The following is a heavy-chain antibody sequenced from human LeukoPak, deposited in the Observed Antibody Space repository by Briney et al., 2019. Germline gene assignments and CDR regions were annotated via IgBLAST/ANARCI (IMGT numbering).Heavy chain of an antibody. J-gene: IGHJ4*02. D-gene: IGHD2-15*01. CDR3: AKVSGGYDFDY. Sequence: GGSLRLACAASGFTFSTYEMNWVRQAPGKGLEWVSYISSSGSIENYADSVKGRFTISRDNSKNSLYLQMNSLRAEDTAVYYCAKVSGGYDFDYWGQGTLVTVSS. V-gene: IGHV3-48*03. CDR2: ISSSGSIE. CDR1: GFTFSTYE.